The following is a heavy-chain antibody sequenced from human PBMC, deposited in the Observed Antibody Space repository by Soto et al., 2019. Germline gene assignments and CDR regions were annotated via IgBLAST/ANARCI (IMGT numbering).Heavy chain of an antibody. CDR2: ISGSGGST. CDR3: AKAVAGYYYYYMDV. J-gene: IGHJ6*03. Sequence: EVQLLESGGGLVQPGGSLRLSCAASGFTFSSYAMSWVRQAPGKGLEWVSAISGSGGSTYYADSVKGRFTISRDNSKNTLYLQMNSLIAEDTAVYYCAKAVAGYYYYYMDVWGKGTTVTVSS. V-gene: IGHV3-23*01. D-gene: IGHD6-19*01. CDR1: GFTFSSYA.